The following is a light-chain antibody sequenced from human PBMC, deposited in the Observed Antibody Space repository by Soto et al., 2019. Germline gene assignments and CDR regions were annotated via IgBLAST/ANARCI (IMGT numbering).Light chain of an antibody. J-gene: IGLJ1*01. Sequence: SYELTQPPSVSVAPGQTARITCGGNNIGSETVHWYHQKPGQAPVLVIFDDSDRPSGIPERFSGSNSGNMATLTISRVEAGDEADYYCQVWHSSSDQYVFGTGTKLTVL. CDR3: QVWHSSSDQYV. CDR2: DDS. CDR1: NIGSET. V-gene: IGLV3-21*02.